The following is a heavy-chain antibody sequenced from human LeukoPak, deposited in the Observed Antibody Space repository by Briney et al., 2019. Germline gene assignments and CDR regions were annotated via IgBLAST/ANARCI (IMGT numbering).Heavy chain of an antibody. CDR1: RFTFSKYA. CDR2: ISGSGGST. Sequence: GGPLRLSCAASRFTFSKYAMNWVRQAPGKGLEWVSGISGSGGSTYYADSVKGRFTISRDNSKNTLYLQMNSLSADDTAVYYCAKGYYYDSSAYYRTFDYWGQGTLVTVSS. J-gene: IGHJ4*02. D-gene: IGHD3-22*01. CDR3: AKGYYYDSSAYYRTFDY. V-gene: IGHV3-23*01.